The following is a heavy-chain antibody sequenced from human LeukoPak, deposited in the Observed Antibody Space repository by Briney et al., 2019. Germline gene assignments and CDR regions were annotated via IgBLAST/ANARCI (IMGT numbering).Heavy chain of an antibody. V-gene: IGHV3-15*01. CDR2: IKRKNAGGTT. D-gene: IGHD2-2*01. CDR1: GFTFSDAS. Sequence: GGSLRLSCAASGFTFSDASMSWVRQAPGKGLEWVGRIKRKNAGGTTDYAAPVKGRFTISRDDSKNTMFLQMNSLQTEDTAVYYCTAPYAGRFDYWGQGALVTVSS. J-gene: IGHJ4*02. CDR3: TAPYAGRFDY.